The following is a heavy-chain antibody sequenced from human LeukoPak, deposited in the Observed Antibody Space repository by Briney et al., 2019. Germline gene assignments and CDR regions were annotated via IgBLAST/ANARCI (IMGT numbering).Heavy chain of an antibody. CDR3: ARGTYSSGRCDVFDI. J-gene: IGHJ3*02. D-gene: IGHD6-19*01. CDR2: LSADGNSK. V-gene: IGHV3-30*10. Sequence: GGSLRLSCIASGFTLSNYPAMHWVRQAPGKGLEWVAALSADGNSKFYTDSVKGRFTISREISENSLYLEMNSLRPEDAAVYYCARGTYSSGRCDVFDIWGQGTMVTVSS. CDR1: GFTLSNYPA.